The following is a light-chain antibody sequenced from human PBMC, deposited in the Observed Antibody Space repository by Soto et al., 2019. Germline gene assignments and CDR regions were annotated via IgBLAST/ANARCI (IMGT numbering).Light chain of an antibody. V-gene: IGKV1-8*01. CDR2: GAS. CDR3: QQHYIWPPT. CDR1: QAISSY. Sequence: IQLTLSPWEIAALACRASPIASRASQAISSYLAWYQQKPGKAPKLLIYGASTLQSGVPSRFSGSGSGTDFTLTVSSLQSEDFAAYYCQQHYIWPPTFGQGTKVDIK. J-gene: IGKJ1*01.